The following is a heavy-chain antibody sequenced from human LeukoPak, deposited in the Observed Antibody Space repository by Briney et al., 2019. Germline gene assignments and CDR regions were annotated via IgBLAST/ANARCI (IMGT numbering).Heavy chain of an antibody. J-gene: IGHJ4*02. Sequence: ASVKVSCKASGYTFTGYYMHWVRQAPGQGLEWMGRINPNSGGTNYAQKFQGWVTMTRDTSISTAYMELSRLRSDDTAVYYCARGNSSSSRWAIDYWGQGTLVTVSP. CDR1: GYTFTGYY. D-gene: IGHD6-6*01. V-gene: IGHV1-2*04. CDR2: INPNSGGT. CDR3: ARGNSSSSRWAIDY.